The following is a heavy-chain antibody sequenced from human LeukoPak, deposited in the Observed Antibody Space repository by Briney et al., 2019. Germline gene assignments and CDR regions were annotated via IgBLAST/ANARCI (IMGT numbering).Heavy chain of an antibody. V-gene: IGHV3-15*01. CDR3: VYLSLDY. D-gene: IGHD2/OR15-2a*01. CDR1: GFTFSNAW. J-gene: IGHJ4*02. Sequence: GVSLRLSCAASGFTFSNAWMTWVRQAPGKGLEWVGRIKSKTEGGATDYAAPVKGRFSISRDDSKNTMYLQMNSLKTEDTAVYYCVYLSLDYWGQGTLVTVSS. CDR2: IKSKTEGGAT.